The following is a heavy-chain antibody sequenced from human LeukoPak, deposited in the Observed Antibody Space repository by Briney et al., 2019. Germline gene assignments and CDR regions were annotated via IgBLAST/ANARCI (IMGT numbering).Heavy chain of an antibody. CDR3: AKVESSGWFTNYFYGMDV. J-gene: IGHJ6*02. CDR2: ISGSGGGT. V-gene: IGHV3-23*01. D-gene: IGHD6-19*01. CDR1: GFTFTSYG. Sequence: GGSLRLSCAASGFTFTSYGIHWVRQAPGKGLEWVSAISGSGGGTYYADSVKGRFAISRDNSKNTLNLQMNSLRADDTAIYYCAKVESSGWFTNYFYGMDVWGQGTLVSVSS.